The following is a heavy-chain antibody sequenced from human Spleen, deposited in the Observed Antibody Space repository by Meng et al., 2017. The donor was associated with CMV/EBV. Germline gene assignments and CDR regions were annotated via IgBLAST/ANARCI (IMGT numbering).Heavy chain of an antibody. CDR1: GYTFTGYY. V-gene: IGHV1-2*02. Sequence: ASVKVSCKASGYTFTGYYMHWVRQAPGQGLEWMGWINPNSGGTNFAQKFRGRVTVTRDTSISTAYMELSRLRSDDTAVYYCARDQNVVVPASIDYYYYYGMDVWGQGTTVTVSS. CDR3: ARDQNVVVPASIDYYYYYGMDV. D-gene: IGHD2-2*01. CDR2: INPNSGGT. J-gene: IGHJ6*02.